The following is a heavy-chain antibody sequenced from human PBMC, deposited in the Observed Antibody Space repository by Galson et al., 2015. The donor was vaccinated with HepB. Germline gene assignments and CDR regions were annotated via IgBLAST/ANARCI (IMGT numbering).Heavy chain of an antibody. J-gene: IGHJ3*02. CDR3: ARGGGYYDDSGYHIDAFDI. CDR1: GYTFTSHD. D-gene: IGHD3-22*01. CDR2: MNHRSGNT. Sequence: SVKVSCKASGYTFTSHDINWVRQAPGKGLEWMVWMNHRSGNTGYAREFKGRVTVTRNTSISTAYMELSSLSSDDTAVYYCARGGGYYDDSGYHIDAFDIWGQGTMASVSS. V-gene: IGHV1-8*01.